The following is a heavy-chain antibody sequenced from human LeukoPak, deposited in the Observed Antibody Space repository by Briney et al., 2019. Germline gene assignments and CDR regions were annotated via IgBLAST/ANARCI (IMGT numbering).Heavy chain of an antibody. CDR2: IYYSGST. Sequence: PSETLSLTCAVYGGSFSGYYWSWIRQPPGKGLEWIGSIYYSGSTYYNPSLKSRVTISVDTSKNQFSLKLSSVTAADTAVYYCARDYGGNPDYWGQGTLVTVSS. J-gene: IGHJ4*02. CDR3: ARDYGGNPDY. V-gene: IGHV4-34*01. CDR1: GGSFSGYY. D-gene: IGHD4-23*01.